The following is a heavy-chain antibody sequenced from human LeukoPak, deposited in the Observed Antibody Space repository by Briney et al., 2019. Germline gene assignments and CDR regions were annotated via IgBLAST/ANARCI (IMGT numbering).Heavy chain of an antibody. CDR1: GYTLTELS. Sequence: GASVKVSCKVSGYTLTELSMHWVRQALGKGLEWMGGFDPEDGETIYAQKFQGRVTMTEDTSTDTAYMELSSLRSEDTAVYYCATGGTSWTDEFDYWGQGTLVTVSS. CDR3: ATGGTSWTDEFDY. D-gene: IGHD2-2*01. J-gene: IGHJ4*02. V-gene: IGHV1-24*01. CDR2: FDPEDGET.